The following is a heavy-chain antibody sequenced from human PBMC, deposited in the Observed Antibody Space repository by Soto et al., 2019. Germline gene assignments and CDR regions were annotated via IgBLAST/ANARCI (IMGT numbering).Heavy chain of an antibody. V-gene: IGHV3-23*01. J-gene: IGHJ4*02. CDR1: EFTFSTYA. Sequence: PGGSLRLSCAASEFTFSTYAMTWVRQAPGRGLQWVATISDSGDITYYADSVKGRFTISRDNSRNTLYLQMNSLKTEDTAVYYCTTEASPFDSWGQGTLVTVSS. CDR3: TTEASPFDS. D-gene: IGHD6-6*01. CDR2: ISDSGDIT.